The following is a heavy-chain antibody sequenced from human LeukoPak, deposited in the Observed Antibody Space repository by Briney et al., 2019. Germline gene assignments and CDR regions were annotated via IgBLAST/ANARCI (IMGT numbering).Heavy chain of an antibody. Sequence: PGRSLRLSCAASGFTFSSYAMHWVRQAPGKGLEWVAVISYDGSNKYYADSVKGRFTISRDNSTNTLYLQMNSLRAEDTAVYYCARVGRWLQSYFDYWGQGTLVTVSS. V-gene: IGHV3-30*04. J-gene: IGHJ4*02. CDR2: ISYDGSNK. D-gene: IGHD5-24*01. CDR3: ARVGRWLQSYFDY. CDR1: GFTFSSYA.